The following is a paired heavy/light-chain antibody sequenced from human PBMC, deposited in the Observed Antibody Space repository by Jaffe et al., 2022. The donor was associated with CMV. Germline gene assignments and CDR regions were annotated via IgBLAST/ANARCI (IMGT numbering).Heavy chain of an antibody. CDR1: GFTFSGYW. CDR2: LKQDGSEK. Sequence: EVQLVESGGGLVQPGGSLRLSCTAYGFTFSGYWMSWVRQAPGKGLEWVASLKQDGSEKYYVDSVKGRFTISRDNAKNSLHLQMNSLRAEDTAVYYCARDPGTMVREIMIKDSYYYMDVWGKGTTVTVSS. V-gene: IGHV3-7*03. D-gene: IGHD3-10*01. CDR3: ARDPGTMVREIMIKDSYYYMDV. J-gene: IGHJ6*03.
Light chain of an antibody. CDR2: DAS. Sequence: EIVLTQSPATLSLSPGERATLSCRASQSVGSYLAWYQQKPGQAPRLLIYDASNRASGIPARFSGSGSGTDFTFTISSLEPEDFAVYYCQQRTNWPLFGQGTKLEIK. CDR3: QQRTNWPL. V-gene: IGKV3-11*01. J-gene: IGKJ2*01. CDR1: QSVGSY.